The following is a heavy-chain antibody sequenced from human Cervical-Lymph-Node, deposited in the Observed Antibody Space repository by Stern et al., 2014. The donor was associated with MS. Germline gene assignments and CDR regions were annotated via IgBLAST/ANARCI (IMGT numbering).Heavy chain of an antibody. CDR1: GFTFSSYA. CDR3: ARGVTYCGGDCYGWYFDL. CDR2: ISSNGGST. V-gene: IGHV3-64*01. D-gene: IGHD2-21*02. J-gene: IGHJ2*01. Sequence: EVQLVESGGGFVQPGGSLRLSCAASGFTFSSYAMHWVRQAPGKGLEYVSVISSNGGSTYYANSVKGRFTISRDNSKNTLYLHMGSLRVEDMAVYYCARGVTYCGGDCYGWYFDLWGRGTLVTVSS.